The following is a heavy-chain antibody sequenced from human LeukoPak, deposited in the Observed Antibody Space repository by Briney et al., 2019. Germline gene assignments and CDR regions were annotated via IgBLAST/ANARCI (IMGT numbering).Heavy chain of an antibody. D-gene: IGHD6-13*01. J-gene: IGHJ4*02. CDR2: IYSSGST. CDR3: ARETTGAGTARPFDY. Sequence: SETLSLTCTVSGGSISNFYWSWIRQPAGKTMEWIGRIYSSGSTNYNPSLKSRVTMSLDTSKNQFSLKLSSVTAADTAVYFCARETTGAGTARPFDYWGQGTLVTVSS. CDR1: GGSISNFY. V-gene: IGHV4-4*07.